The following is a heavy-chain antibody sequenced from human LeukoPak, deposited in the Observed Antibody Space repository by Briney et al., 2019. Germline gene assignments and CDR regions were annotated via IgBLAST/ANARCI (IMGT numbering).Heavy chain of an antibody. V-gene: IGHV3-53*01. D-gene: IGHD6-19*01. Sequence: GGSLRLSCAASGFTVSSNYMSWVRQAPGKGLEWVSIIYSVGSTYYADSVKGRFTISRDNSKNTLYLQMNSLRAEDTAVYYCARDMYSSGWNHWGQGTLVTVSS. J-gene: IGHJ5*02. CDR2: IYSVGST. CDR1: GFTVSSNY. CDR3: ARDMYSSGWNH.